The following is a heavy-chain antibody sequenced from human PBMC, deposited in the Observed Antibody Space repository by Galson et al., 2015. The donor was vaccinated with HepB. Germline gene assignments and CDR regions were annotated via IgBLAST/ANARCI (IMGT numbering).Heavy chain of an antibody. J-gene: IGHJ4*02. D-gene: IGHD3-22*01. CDR3: ARVSAYSYDSSGYLDY. Sequence: SETLSLTCAVYGGSFIANYWSWIRQPPGKGLEWIGEISHSRSPNYNPSLKSRVTISLDTSKNQFSLKLNSVTAADTAVYYGARVSAYSYDSSGYLDYWGQGTLVTVSS. CDR2: ISHSRSP. V-gene: IGHV4-34*01. CDR1: GGSFIANY.